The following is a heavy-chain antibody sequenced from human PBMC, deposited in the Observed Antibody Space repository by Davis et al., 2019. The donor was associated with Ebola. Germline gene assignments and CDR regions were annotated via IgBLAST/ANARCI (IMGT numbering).Heavy chain of an antibody. D-gene: IGHD1-26*01. V-gene: IGHV3-23*01. CDR3: VRDTIEGATTFDY. Sequence: GGSLRLSCETSGFIFRNYVMSWVRQAPGKGLEWVSAISGSGGSTYYADSVKGRFTISGDNAKNTLYLQMNSLRAEDTAVYYCVRDTIEGATTFDYWGQGTLVTVSS. J-gene: IGHJ4*02. CDR1: GFIFRNYV. CDR2: ISGSGGST.